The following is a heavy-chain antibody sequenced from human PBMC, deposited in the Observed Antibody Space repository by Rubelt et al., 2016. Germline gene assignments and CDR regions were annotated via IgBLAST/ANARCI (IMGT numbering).Heavy chain of an antibody. J-gene: IGHJ3*01. CDR3: AKDLRGTVADAFDV. V-gene: IGHV3-11*05. CDR2: ISSSSSYT. D-gene: IGHD6-19*01. Sequence: MSWVRQAPGKGLEWVSYISSSSSYTNYADSVKGRFTISRDNAKNSLYLQMNSLRAEDTAIYYCAKDLRGTVADAFDVWGQGTMVTVSS.